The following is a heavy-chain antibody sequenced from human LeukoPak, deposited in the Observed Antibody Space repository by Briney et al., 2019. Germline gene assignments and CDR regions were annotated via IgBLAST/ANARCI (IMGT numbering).Heavy chain of an antibody. Sequence: PETLSLTCSVSGFSINTNYYWGWVRQPPGRGLEWIGTIFHSGDIFDNPSLRSRVTMSVDTSKNQFMLKLTSVTAADTAVYYCARSWGNLYYFDYWGQGALVTVSS. CDR2: IFHSGDI. CDR1: GFSINTNYY. V-gene: IGHV4-38-2*01. CDR3: ARSWGNLYYFDY. D-gene: IGHD3-16*01. J-gene: IGHJ4*02.